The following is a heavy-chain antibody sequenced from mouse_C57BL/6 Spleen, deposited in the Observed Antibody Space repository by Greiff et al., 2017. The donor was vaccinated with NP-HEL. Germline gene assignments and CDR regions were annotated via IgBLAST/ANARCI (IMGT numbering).Heavy chain of an antibody. CDR3: ATGAIESSSYYAMDY. Sequence: VKQRPGQGLEWIGRIHPSDSDTNYNQKFKGKATLTVDKSSSTAYMQLSSLTSEDSAVYYCATGAIESSSYYAMDYWGQGTSVTVSS. V-gene: IGHV1-74*01. D-gene: IGHD1-1*01. J-gene: IGHJ4*01. CDR2: IHPSDSDT.